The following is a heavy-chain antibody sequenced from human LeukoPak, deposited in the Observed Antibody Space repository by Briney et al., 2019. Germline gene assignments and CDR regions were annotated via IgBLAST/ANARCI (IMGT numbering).Heavy chain of an antibody. CDR3: ARDKYYDSSGQFDY. Sequence: GSLLLSCAASGFTVSSNYMSWVRQAPGKGLEWVSVIYSGGSTYYADSVKGRFTISRDNSKNTLYLQMNSLRAEDTAVYYCARDKYYDSSGQFDYWGQGTLVTVSS. D-gene: IGHD3-22*01. CDR1: GFTVSSNY. V-gene: IGHV3-53*01. CDR2: IYSGGST. J-gene: IGHJ4*02.